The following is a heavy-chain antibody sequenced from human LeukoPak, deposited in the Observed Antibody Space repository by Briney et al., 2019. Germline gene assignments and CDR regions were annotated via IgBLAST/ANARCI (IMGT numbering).Heavy chain of an antibody. D-gene: IGHD3-9*01. Sequence: SETLSLTCAVYGGSFSGYYWSWIRQPPGKGLEWIGEINHSGSTNYNPSLKSRVTISVDTSKAQFSLKLSSVTAADTAVYYCARGRDYDILTGLRDWGQGTLVTVSS. V-gene: IGHV4-34*01. CDR2: INHSGST. J-gene: IGHJ4*02. CDR3: ARGRDYDILTGLRD. CDR1: GGSFSGYY.